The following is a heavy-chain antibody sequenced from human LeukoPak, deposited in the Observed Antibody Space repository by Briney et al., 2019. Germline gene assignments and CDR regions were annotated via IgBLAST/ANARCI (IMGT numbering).Heavy chain of an antibody. CDR3: ARDGSSSSVYYYYGMDV. CDR2: ISSSGSTI. D-gene: IGHD6-6*01. J-gene: IGHJ6*02. V-gene: IGHV3-11*01. Sequence: PGGSLRLSCAASGFTFSDYYMSWIRQAPGKGLEWVSYISSSGSTIYYADSVKGRFTISRDNAKNSLYLQMNSLRAEDTAVYYCARDGSSSSVYYYYGMDVWGQGTTVTASS. CDR1: GFTFSDYY.